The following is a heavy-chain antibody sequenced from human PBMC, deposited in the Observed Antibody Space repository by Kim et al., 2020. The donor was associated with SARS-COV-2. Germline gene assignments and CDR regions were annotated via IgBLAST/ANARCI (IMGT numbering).Heavy chain of an antibody. J-gene: IGHJ4*02. CDR2: VYSSGIA. V-gene: IGHV4-4*07. CDR3: ARGPAQGAPLDY. Sequence: SETLSLTCTVSHGSVNNNFWRWIRPPSCPFLEWIGRVYSSGIADYNPSLKSRVIMSLDTSRNQFSLRLNYVTAADSAVYYCARGPAQGAPLDYWGQGTLVTVSS. CDR1: HGSVNNNF.